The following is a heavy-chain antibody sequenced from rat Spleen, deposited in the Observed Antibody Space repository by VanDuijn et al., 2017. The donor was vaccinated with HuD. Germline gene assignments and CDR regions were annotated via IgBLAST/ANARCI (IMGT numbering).Heavy chain of an antibody. J-gene: IGHJ1*01. V-gene: IGHV5-20*01. CDR3: GRDMSRTIAAKSYWYFDF. Sequence: EVQLVESGGGLVQPGRSMKISCVDSGFTFSDYGMAWVLQAPTKGLEWVASISYDGSSTYYRDSVKGRFTISRDNAKSTLYLQMESLRSEDTATYHCGRDMSRTIAAKSYWYFDFWGPGTTVTVSS. CDR1: GFTFSDYG. CDR2: ISYDGSST. D-gene: IGHD1-2*01.